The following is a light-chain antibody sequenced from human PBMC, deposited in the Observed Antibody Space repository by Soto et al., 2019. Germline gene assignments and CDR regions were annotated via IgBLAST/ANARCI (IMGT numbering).Light chain of an antibody. CDR3: GADHASGSIFV. J-gene: IGLJ2*01. CDR1: SGYSDYK. CDR2: VGTGGIMG. V-gene: IGLV9-49*01. Sequence: QSVLTQPPSASASLGASVTLTCTLNSGYSDYKVDWYQQRPGKGPRFVMRVGTGGIMGSKGDGIPDRFSVLGSGLNRYLTIKNIQEEDESDFYCGADHASGSIFVFGGGTKLTVL.